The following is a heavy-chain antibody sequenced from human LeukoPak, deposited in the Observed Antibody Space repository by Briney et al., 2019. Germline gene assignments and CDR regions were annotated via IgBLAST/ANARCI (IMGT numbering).Heavy chain of an antibody. J-gene: IGHJ4*02. CDR3: ARASTFIAAAPLRY. CDR1: GYTFTSYD. Sequence: ASVKVSCKASGYTFTSYDINWVRQATGQGLEWMGWMNPNSGNTGYAQKFQGRGTITRNTSISTAYMELSSLRSEDTAVYYCARASTFIAAAPLRYWGQGTLVTVSS. V-gene: IGHV1-8*03. D-gene: IGHD6-13*01. CDR2: MNPNSGNT.